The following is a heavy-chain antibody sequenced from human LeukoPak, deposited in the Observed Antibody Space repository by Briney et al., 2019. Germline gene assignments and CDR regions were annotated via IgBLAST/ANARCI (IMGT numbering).Heavy chain of an antibody. CDR2: IYYSGST. D-gene: IGHD3-16*01. J-gene: IGHJ4*02. CDR3: ARFVLRRDVMDYPPDY. Sequence: PSETLSLTCTVSGGSISSSNYYWGWIRQPAGKGLEWIGSIYYSGSTYYNPSLKSRVTISVDTSKNQFSLKLSSVTAADTAVYYCARFVLRRDVMDYPPDYWGQGTLVTVSS. V-gene: IGHV4-39*07. CDR1: GGSISSSNYY.